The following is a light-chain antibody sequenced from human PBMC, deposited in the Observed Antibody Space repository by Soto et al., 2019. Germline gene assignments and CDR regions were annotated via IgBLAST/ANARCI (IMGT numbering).Light chain of an antibody. V-gene: IGKV3-20*01. J-gene: IGKJ1*01. CDR1: KSFINNY. Sequence: EIVLTQSPGPLSLSPGERATLSCRASKSFINNYLAWYQQKPGPAPRLLIYGASNRATGLPDRFSGSGSGTDFPLTISILEPEDLAVYYCQQYGSSGTFGQGTKVDIK. CDR3: QQYGSSGT. CDR2: GAS.